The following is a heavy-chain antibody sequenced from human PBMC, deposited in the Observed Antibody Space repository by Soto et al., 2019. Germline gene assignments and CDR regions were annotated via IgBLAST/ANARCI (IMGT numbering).Heavy chain of an antibody. V-gene: IGHV3-53*01. CDR3: ARARFMDNYNWFDP. J-gene: IGHJ5*02. Sequence: GGSLRLSCAASGFTVSSNYMSWVRQAPGKGLEWVSVIYSGGSTYYADSVKGRFTISRDNSKNTLYLQMNSLRAEDTAVYYCARARFMDNYNWFDPWGQGTLVTVSS. CDR2: IYSGGST. CDR1: GFTVSSNY. D-gene: IGHD3-3*01.